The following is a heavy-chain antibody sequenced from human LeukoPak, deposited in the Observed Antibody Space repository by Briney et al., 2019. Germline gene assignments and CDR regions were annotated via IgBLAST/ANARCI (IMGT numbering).Heavy chain of an antibody. J-gene: IGHJ3*02. D-gene: IGHD1-26*01. CDR1: GFTFSSYD. Sequence: GGSLRLSCAASGFTFSSYDMHWVRQATGKGLEWVSAIGTAGDTYYPGSVKGRFTISRENAKNSLYLQMNSPRAGDTAVYYCARSGSYLGRNAFDIWGQGTMVTVSS. CDR3: ARSGSYLGRNAFDI. V-gene: IGHV3-13*04. CDR2: IGTAGDT.